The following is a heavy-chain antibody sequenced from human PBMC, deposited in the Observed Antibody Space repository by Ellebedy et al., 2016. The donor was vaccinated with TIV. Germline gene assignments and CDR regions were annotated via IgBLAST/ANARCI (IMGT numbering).Heavy chain of an antibody. CDR1: GGSFSGYY. V-gene: IGHV4-34*01. J-gene: IGHJ4*02. CDR2: INHSGST. D-gene: IGHD3-10*01. CDR3: ARASPYYYGSGSYYKRRNPDKFDY. Sequence: SETLSLTXAVYGGSFSGYYWSWIRQPPGKGLEWIGEINHSGSTNYNPSLKSRVTISVDTSKNQFSLKLSSVTAADTAVYYCARASPYYYGSGSYYKRRNPDKFDYWGQGTLVTVSS.